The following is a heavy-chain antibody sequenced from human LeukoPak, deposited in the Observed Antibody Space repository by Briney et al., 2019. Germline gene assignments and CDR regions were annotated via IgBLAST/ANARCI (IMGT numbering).Heavy chain of an antibody. CDR2: ISGSGGST. V-gene: IGHV3-23*01. CDR3: AKVADYGDYFDY. D-gene: IGHD4-17*01. CDR1: GFTFSGYA. J-gene: IGHJ4*02. Sequence: GGSLRLSCAPSGFTFSGYAMNWVRQAPGKGLEWVSAISGSGGSTYYADSVKGRFTISRDNSKTTLYLQMNSLRAEDTAVYYCAKVADYGDYFDYWGQGTLVTVSS.